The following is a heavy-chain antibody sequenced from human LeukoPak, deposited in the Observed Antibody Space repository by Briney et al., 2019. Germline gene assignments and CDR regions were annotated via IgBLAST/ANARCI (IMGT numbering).Heavy chain of an antibody. CDR1: GGSISSGDYY. Sequence: MASQTLSLTCTVSGGSISSGDYYWSWIRQPPGKGLEWIGYIYYSGSTYYNPSLKSRVTISVVTSKNQFSLKLSSVTAADTAVYYCAREPYDYVWGSKSPTVVTHGYWGQGTLVTVSS. CDR2: IYYSGST. J-gene: IGHJ4*02. V-gene: IGHV4-30-4*01. D-gene: IGHD3-16*01. CDR3: AREPYDYVWGSKSPTVVTHGY.